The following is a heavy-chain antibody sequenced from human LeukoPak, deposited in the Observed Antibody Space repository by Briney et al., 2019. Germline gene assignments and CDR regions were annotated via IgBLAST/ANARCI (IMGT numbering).Heavy chain of an antibody. CDR1: GGSFSGYY. J-gene: IGHJ4*02. V-gene: IGHV4-34*01. Sequence: SETLSLTGAVYGGSFSGYYWSWIRQPPGKGLEWIGEINHSGSTNYNPSLKSRVTISVDTSKNQFSLKLSSVTAADTAVDYCARGKLYYDFWSGYSTLPYFDYWGQGTLVTVSS. CDR2: INHSGST. CDR3: ARGKLYYDFWSGYSTLPYFDY. D-gene: IGHD3-3*01.